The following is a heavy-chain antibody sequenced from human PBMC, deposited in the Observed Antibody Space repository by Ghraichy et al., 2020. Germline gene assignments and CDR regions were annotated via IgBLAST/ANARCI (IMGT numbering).Heavy chain of an antibody. D-gene: IGHD2-21*02. CDR3: ARSLCGEGCYDYGLDV. CDR2: VHFSGTT. CDR1: GGSFSGNY. J-gene: IGHJ6*02. V-gene: IGHV4-59*01. Sequence: TLSLTCSVSGGSFSGNYWSWIRQPPGKGPEWIGYVHFSGTTKKNPSLKSRVTISIDLSKNQYSLQLTSVTAADTAVYYCARSLCGEGCYDYGLDVWGQGTTVTVSS.